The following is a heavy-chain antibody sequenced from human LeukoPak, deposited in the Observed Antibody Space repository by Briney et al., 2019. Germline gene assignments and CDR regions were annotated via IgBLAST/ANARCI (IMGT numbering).Heavy chain of an antibody. CDR3: ARAGMHYDIVTGYYKPAFDI. Sequence: GGSLRLSYAASGFTFSRHAIHWVRQAPGKGLEWVSSITSRSFLYSADSVKGRSTISRDNAKNSLYLQMNSLRAEDTAVYYCARAGMHYDIVTGYYKPAFDIWGQGTMVTVSS. V-gene: IGHV3-21*01. D-gene: IGHD3-9*01. CDR2: ITSRSFL. J-gene: IGHJ3*02. CDR1: GFTFSRHA.